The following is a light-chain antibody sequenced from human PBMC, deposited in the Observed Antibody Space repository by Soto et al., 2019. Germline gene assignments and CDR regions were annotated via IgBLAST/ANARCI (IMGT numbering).Light chain of an antibody. J-gene: IGKJ3*01. CDR3: QQYNNWPVT. V-gene: IGKV3-15*01. Sequence: EIVMTQSPATLSVSPGERATLSCRASQSVSSNLAWYQQKPGQAPRLLIYDASTRATGIPARFSGSGSGTEFTLTTSSLQFEDFAVYYCQQYNNWPVTFGPATKVDIK. CDR2: DAS. CDR1: QSVSSN.